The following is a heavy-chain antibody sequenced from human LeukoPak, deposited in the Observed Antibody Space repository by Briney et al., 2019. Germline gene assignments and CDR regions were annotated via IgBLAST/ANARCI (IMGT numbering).Heavy chain of an antibody. CDR3: AKDSRDGYSYPYFDY. CDR1: GFTFSSYA. CDR2: ISGSGGST. Sequence: GGSLRHSCAASGFTFSSYAMSWVRQAPGKGLEWVSAISGSGGSTYYADSVKGRFTISRDNSKNTLYLQMNSLRAEDTAVYYCAKDSRDGYSYPYFDYWGQGTLVTVSS. D-gene: IGHD5-18*01. V-gene: IGHV3-23*01. J-gene: IGHJ4*02.